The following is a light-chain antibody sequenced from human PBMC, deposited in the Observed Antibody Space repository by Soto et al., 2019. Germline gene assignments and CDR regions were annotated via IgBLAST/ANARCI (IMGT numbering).Light chain of an antibody. CDR2: AAS. CDR1: QGISSY. V-gene: IGKV1-9*01. Sequence: IQLTQSPSSLSASVGDRVTITCRASQGISSYLAWYQQKPGKAPKLLIYAASTLQSGVPSRFSGSGSGTDFTLTTSSLQPEDFATYYRQQLNSYRTFGPGTKVDIK. CDR3: QQLNSYRT. J-gene: IGKJ3*01.